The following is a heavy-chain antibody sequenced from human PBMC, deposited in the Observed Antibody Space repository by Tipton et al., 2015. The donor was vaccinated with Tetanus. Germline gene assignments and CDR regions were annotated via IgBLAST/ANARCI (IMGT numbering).Heavy chain of an antibody. J-gene: IGHJ5*02. CDR3: ARDQGGGRVVRLNWFDP. CDR2: ISVRGSHT. CDR1: GFTFSNYA. Sequence: SLRLSCAASGFTFSNYAMAWVRQAPGKGLEWVSGISVRGSHTYYADPVKGRFSISRDNSKNTVYLQMNSLRDEDTAVYYCARDQGGGRVVRLNWFDPWGQGTLVTVSS. V-gene: IGHV3-23*01. D-gene: IGHD6-6*01.